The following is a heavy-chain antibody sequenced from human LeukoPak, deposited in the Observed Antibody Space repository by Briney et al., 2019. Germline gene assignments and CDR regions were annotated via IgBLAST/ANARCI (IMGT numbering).Heavy chain of an antibody. V-gene: IGHV4-39*01. Sequence: PSETLSLTCTVSGCSISSSSYYWGWIRQPPGIGLEWIGSIYYSGSTYYNPSLKSRVTISVDTSKNQFSLKLSSVTAADTAVYYCARHVRVCSGGSCYQYYFDYWGQGTLVTVSS. J-gene: IGHJ4*02. CDR2: IYYSGST. CDR3: ARHVRVCSGGSCYQYYFDY. D-gene: IGHD2-15*01. CDR1: GCSISSSSYY.